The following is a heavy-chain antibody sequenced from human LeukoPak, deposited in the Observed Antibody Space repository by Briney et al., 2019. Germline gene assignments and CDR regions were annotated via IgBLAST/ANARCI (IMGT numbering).Heavy chain of an antibody. CDR1: GFTFTYA. J-gene: IGHJ4*02. CDR3: ARDGGSGLL. CDR2: INGGGDTT. D-gene: IGHD6-19*01. Sequence: GGSLRLSCAASGFTFTYAMSWVRQAPGKGLQWISGINGGGDTTYYPDSVKGRFTISRDNAKSSLYLQMNGLRVEDTAIYYCARDGGSGLLWGQGTLVTVSS. V-gene: IGHV3-23*01.